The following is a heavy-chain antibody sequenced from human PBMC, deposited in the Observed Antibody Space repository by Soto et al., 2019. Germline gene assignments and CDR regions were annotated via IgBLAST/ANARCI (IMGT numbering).Heavy chain of an antibody. D-gene: IGHD1-26*01. CDR2: IYYSGST. Sequence: TSETLSLTCTVSGGSISSYYWSWIRQPPGKGLEWIGYIYYSGSTNYNPSLKSRVTISVDTSKYQFSLKLSSVTAADTAVYYCARRSGSYFSTMIRYWGQATLVSGSS. V-gene: IGHV4-59*08. J-gene: IGHJ4*02. CDR3: ARRSGSYFSTMIRY. CDR1: GGSISSYY.